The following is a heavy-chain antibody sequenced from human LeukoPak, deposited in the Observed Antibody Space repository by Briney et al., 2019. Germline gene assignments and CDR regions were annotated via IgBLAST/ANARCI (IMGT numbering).Heavy chain of an antibody. D-gene: IGHD5-18*01. V-gene: IGHV4-4*07. J-gene: IGHJ6*02. CDR1: GGSISSYY. Sequence: MPSETLSLTCTVSGGSISSYYWSWIRQPAGKGLEWIGRIYTSGSTNYNPSLKSRVTMSVDTSKNQFSLKLSSVTAADTAVYYCARGGLYSYGYAYYYYGMDVWGQGTTVTVSS. CDR3: ARGGLYSYGYAYYYYGMDV. CDR2: IYTSGST.